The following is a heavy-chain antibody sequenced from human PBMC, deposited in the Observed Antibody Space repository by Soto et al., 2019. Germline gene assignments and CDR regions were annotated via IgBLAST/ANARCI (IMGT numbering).Heavy chain of an antibody. J-gene: IGHJ4*02. D-gene: IGHD3-9*01. Sequence: ASVKVSCKASGYTFTGYYMHWVRQAPGRGLEWMGWINPNSGGTNYAQKFQGRVTMTRDTSISTAYMELSRLRSDDTAVYYCARTYYDILTGYHPLFDYWGQGTLVTVSS. CDR1: GYTFTGYY. CDR2: INPNSGGT. V-gene: IGHV1-2*02. CDR3: ARTYYDILTGYHPLFDY.